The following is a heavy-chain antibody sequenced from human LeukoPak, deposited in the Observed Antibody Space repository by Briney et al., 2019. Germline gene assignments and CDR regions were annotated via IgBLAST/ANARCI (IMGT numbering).Heavy chain of an antibody. CDR3: ATERYDSSGRGDWFDP. D-gene: IGHD3-22*01. CDR2: FDPEDGET. V-gene: IGHV1-24*01. CDR1: GYTLTELS. Sequence: ASVKVSCKVSGYTLTELSMHWVRQAPGKGLEWMGGFDPEDGETIYAQKFQGRVTMTEDTSTDTAYMELSSLRSEDTAVYYCATERYDSSGRGDWFDPWGQGTLVTVSS. J-gene: IGHJ5*02.